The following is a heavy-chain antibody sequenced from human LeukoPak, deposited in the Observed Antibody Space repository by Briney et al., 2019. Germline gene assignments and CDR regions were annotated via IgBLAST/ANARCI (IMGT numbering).Heavy chain of an antibody. CDR1: GGSISSGSYY. CDR3: ARLRQWLVRWFDP. Sequence: SETLSLTCTVSGGSISSGSYYWSWIRQPAGKGLEWIGRIYTSGSTNYNPSLKSRVTISVDTSKNQFSLKLSSVTAADTAVYYCARLRQWLVRWFDPWGQGTLVTVSS. J-gene: IGHJ5*02. V-gene: IGHV4-61*02. CDR2: IYTSGST. D-gene: IGHD6-19*01.